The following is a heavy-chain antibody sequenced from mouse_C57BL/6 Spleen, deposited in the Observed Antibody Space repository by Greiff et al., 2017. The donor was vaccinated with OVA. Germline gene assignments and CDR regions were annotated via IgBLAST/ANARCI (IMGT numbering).Heavy chain of an antibody. D-gene: IGHD1-1*01. V-gene: IGHV1-64*01. J-gene: IGHJ2*01. CDR2: LHPNSGSN. CDR1: GYTFTSYW. CDR3: AGLYYYGPPYDY. Sequence: VKLQQPGAELVKPGASVKLSCKASGYTFTSYWMHWVKQRPGQGLEWIGMLHPNSGSNDYNEKFKSKATLTVDKSSSTAYMQLSSLTSEDSAVYYCAGLYYYGPPYDYWGQGTTLTVSS.